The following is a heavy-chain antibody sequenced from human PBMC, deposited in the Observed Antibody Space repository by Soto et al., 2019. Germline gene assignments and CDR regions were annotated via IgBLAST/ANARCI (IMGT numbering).Heavy chain of an antibody. CDR2: ISNGGSDK. Sequence: GSLRLSCAASGFTFSNYGLHWVRQAPGKGLEWVAFISNGGSDKYYANSVKGRFTISRDNSKNTLYLQLNGLRDEDTAVYFCAKSVDCWGQGTLVTVSS. CDR1: GFTFSNYG. V-gene: IGHV3-30*18. CDR3: AKSVDC. J-gene: IGHJ4*02.